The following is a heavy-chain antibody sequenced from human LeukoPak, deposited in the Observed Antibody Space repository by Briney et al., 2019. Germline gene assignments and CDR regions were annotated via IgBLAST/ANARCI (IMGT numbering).Heavy chain of an antibody. CDR3: AKAQIWRGTYYDFWSGYYFDY. CDR1: GFTFSSYG. V-gene: IGHV3-30*02. J-gene: IGHJ4*02. D-gene: IGHD3-3*01. Sequence: GGSLRLSCAASGFTFSSYGMHWVRQAPGKGLEWVAFIRYDGSNKYYADSVKGRFTIFRDNSKNTLYLQMNSLRAEDTAVYYCAKAQIWRGTYYDFWSGYYFDYWGQGTLVTVSS. CDR2: IRYDGSNK.